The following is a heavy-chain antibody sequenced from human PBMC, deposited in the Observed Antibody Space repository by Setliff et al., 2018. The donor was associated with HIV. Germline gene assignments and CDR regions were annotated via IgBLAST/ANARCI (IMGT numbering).Heavy chain of an antibody. CDR2: ISHSGTP. CDR3: GSHSPPYYSLPDYMHV. Sequence: PSETLSLTCVVYGRSLSIYFWTWIRQSPGRGLEWIGSISHSGTPFYNASLRSRVIISEDTSKNQFYLRLTSVTAADTSVYYCGSHSPPYYSLPDYMHVWGKGTTVTVSS. D-gene: IGHD3-10*01. J-gene: IGHJ6*03. V-gene: IGHV4-34*01. CDR1: GRSLSIYF.